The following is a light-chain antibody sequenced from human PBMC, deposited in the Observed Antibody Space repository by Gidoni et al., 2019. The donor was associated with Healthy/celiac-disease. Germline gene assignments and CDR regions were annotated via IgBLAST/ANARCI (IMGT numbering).Light chain of an antibody. Sequence: EIVLTQSPGTLSLSPGERATLSCRASQSVSSSYLAWYQQKPGQAPSLLIYGASSRATGIPDRFSGSGSGTDFTLTISRLEPEDFAVYYCQQYGSSPQCSFGQXTKLEIK. CDR3: QQYGSSPQCS. CDR2: GAS. J-gene: IGKJ2*04. V-gene: IGKV3-20*01. CDR1: QSVSSSY.